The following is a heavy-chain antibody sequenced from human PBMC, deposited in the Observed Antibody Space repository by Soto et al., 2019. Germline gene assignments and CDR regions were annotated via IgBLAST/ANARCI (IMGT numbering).Heavy chain of an antibody. V-gene: IGHV1-69*13. D-gene: IGHD3-16*01. J-gene: IGHJ6*02. CDR1: GGTFSSYA. Sequence: GASVKVSCKASGGTFSSYAISWVRQAPGQGLEWMGGIIPIFGTANYAQKFQGRVTITADESTSTAYMELSSLRSEDTAVCYCARALRLANYYYYGMDVWGQGTTVTVSS. CDR3: ARALRLANYYYYGMDV. CDR2: IIPIFGTA.